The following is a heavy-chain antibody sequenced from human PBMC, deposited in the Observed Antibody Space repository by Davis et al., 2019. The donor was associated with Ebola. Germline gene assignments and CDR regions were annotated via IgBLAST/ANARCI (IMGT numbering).Heavy chain of an antibody. J-gene: IGHJ4*02. Sequence: GGSLRLSCAASGFTFSSYSMNWVRQAPGKGLEWVSSISSSSSTIYYADSVKGRFTISRDNAKNSLYLQVNSLRDEDTAVYYCAKFSRAGDSVWGQGTLVTVSS. CDR3: AKFSRAGDSV. CDR1: GFTFSSYS. D-gene: IGHD6-13*01. CDR2: ISSSSSTI. V-gene: IGHV3-21*04.